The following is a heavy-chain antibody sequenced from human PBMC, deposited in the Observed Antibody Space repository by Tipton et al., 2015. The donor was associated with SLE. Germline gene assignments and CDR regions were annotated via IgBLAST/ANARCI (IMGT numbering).Heavy chain of an antibody. CDR2: INHSGST. CDR1: GASVSSHY. J-gene: IGHJ4*02. V-gene: IGHV4-59*08. D-gene: IGHD3-22*01. CDR3: ARHWVYYYDSGGYPEC. Sequence: TLSLTCTVSGASVSSHYWNWIRQPPGKGLEWIGEINHSGSTNYNPSLKSRVTLSVDTSKNQFSLKLSSVTAADTAVYYCARHWVYYYDSGGYPECWGQGTLVTVSS.